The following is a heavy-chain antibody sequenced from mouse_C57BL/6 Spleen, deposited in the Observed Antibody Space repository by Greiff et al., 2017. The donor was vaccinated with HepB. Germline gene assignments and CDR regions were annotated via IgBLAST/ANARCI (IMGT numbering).Heavy chain of an antibody. CDR1: GYAFSSSW. V-gene: IGHV1-82*01. J-gene: IGHJ2*01. CDR2: IYPGDGDT. D-gene: IGHD4-1*01. Sequence: VQRVESGPELVKPGASVKISCKASGYAFSSSWMNWVKQRPGKGLEWIGRIYPGDGDTNYNGKFKGKATLTADKSSSTAYMQLSSLTSEDSAVYFCARGLGRGDYFDYWGQGTTLTVSS. CDR3: ARGLGRGDYFDY.